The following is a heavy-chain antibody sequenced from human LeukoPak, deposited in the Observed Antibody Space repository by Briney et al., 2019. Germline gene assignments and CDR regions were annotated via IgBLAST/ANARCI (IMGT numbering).Heavy chain of an antibody. CDR3: ARGVGYSSGWYARD. J-gene: IGHJ4*02. CDR1: GGSFSGYY. D-gene: IGHD6-19*01. Sequence: SETLSLTCAVYGGSFSGYYWSWIRQPPGKGLEWIGEINHSGSTNYNPSLKSRVTISVDTSKNQFSLKPSSVTAADTAVYYCARGVGYSSGWYARDWGQGTLVTVSS. CDR2: INHSGST. V-gene: IGHV4-34*01.